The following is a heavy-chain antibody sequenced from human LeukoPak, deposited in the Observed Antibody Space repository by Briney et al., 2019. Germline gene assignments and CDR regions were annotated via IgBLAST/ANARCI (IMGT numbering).Heavy chain of an antibody. Sequence: GGSLRLSCSASGFTFSSYAMHWVRQAPGKGLEYVSAISSNGGSTYYTDSVKGRFTISRDNSKNTLYLQMNSLRAEDTAVYYCASHYYDRSGYWNFDYWGQGTLVTVSS. V-gene: IGHV3-64*04. D-gene: IGHD3-22*01. CDR1: GFTFSSYA. CDR2: ISSNGGST. J-gene: IGHJ4*02. CDR3: ASHYYDRSGYWNFDY.